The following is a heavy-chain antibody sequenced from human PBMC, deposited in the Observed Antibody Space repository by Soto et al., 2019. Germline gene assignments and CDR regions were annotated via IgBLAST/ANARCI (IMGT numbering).Heavy chain of an antibody. CDR3: AADPVHHNVAVAAADPYGMDV. CDR1: GFTFTSSA. J-gene: IGHJ6*02. CDR2: IVVGSGNT. Sequence: SVKVSGKASGFTFTSSAMQWVRQARGQRLEWIGWIVVGSGNTNYAQKFQERVTITRDMSTSTAYMELSSLRSEDTAVYYCAADPVHHNVAVAAADPYGMDVWGQGTTVTVSS. D-gene: IGHD6-13*01. V-gene: IGHV1-58*02.